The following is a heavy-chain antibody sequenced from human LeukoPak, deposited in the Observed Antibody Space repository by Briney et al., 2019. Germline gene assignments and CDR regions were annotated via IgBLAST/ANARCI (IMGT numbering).Heavy chain of an antibody. CDR3: ARGPITIFGVVTPYYYYGMDV. Sequence: SETLSLTCAVYGGSFSGYYWSWIRQPPGKGLEWIGEINHSGSTNYNPSLKSRVTTSVDTSKNQFSLKLSSVTAADTAVYYCARGPITIFGVVTPYYYYGMDVWGQGTTVTVSS. D-gene: IGHD3-3*01. CDR1: GGSFSGYY. J-gene: IGHJ6*02. V-gene: IGHV4-34*01. CDR2: INHSGST.